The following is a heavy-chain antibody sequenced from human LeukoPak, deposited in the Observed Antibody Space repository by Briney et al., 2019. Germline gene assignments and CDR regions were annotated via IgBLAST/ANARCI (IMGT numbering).Heavy chain of an antibody. D-gene: IGHD6-13*01. V-gene: IGHV1-69*05. CDR2: IIPIFGTA. Sequence: SSVKVSCKASGGTFSSYAISWVRQAPGQGLEWMGRIIPIFGTANYAQKFQGRVTITTDESTSTAYMELSSLRSEDTAVYYCASNPIGYSSSWYLDYWGQGTLVTVSS. CDR3: ASNPIGYSSSWYLDY. CDR1: GGTFSSYA. J-gene: IGHJ4*02.